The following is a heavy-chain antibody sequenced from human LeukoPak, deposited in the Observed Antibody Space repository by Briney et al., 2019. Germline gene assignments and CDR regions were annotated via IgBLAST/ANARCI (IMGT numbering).Heavy chain of an antibody. D-gene: IGHD1-14*01. J-gene: IGHJ6*02. V-gene: IGHV4-34*01. Sequence: KPSETLSLTCAAYGGSFSGYYWSWIRQPPGKGLEWIGEINHSGSTNYNPSLKSRVTISVDTSKNQFSLKLSSVTAADTAVYYCARGRNCYYYYGMDVWGQGTTVTVSS. CDR3: ARGRNCYYYYGMDV. CDR1: GGSFSGYY. CDR2: INHSGST.